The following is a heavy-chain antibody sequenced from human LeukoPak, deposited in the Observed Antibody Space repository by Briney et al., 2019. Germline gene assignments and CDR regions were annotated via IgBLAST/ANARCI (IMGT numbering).Heavy chain of an antibody. Sequence: SETLSLTCTVSGGSISSSSYYWGWIRQPPGKGLEWIGSIYYSGSTYYNPSLKSRVTISVDTSKNQFSLKLSSVTAADTAVYYCARDLYRSDYDFWSGPTYYFDYWGQGTLVTVSS. J-gene: IGHJ4*02. D-gene: IGHD3-3*01. V-gene: IGHV4-39*07. CDR1: GGSISSSSYY. CDR3: ARDLYRSDYDFWSGPTYYFDY. CDR2: IYYSGST.